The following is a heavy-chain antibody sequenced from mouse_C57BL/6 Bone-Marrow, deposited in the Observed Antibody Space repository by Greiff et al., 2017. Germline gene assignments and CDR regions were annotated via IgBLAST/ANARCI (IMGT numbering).Heavy chain of an antibody. CDR2: IDPSDSYT. Sequence: VQLQQPGAELVRPGTSVKLSCKASGYTFTSYWMHWVKQRPGQGLEWIGVIDPSDSYTNYNQKFKGKATLTVDTSSSTAYMQLSSLTSEDSAVYYCARSRSLAYWGQGTLVTVSA. CDR3: ARSRSLAY. J-gene: IGHJ3*01. V-gene: IGHV1-59*01. CDR1: GYTFTSYW.